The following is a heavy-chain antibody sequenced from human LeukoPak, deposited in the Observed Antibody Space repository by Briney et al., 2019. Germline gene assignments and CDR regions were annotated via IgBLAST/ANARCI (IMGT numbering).Heavy chain of an antibody. CDR2: IRSRTKGYAT. Sequence: GGSLTLSCAASGMSLSDSAMNWVRQAPGKGLEWLAHIRSRTKGYATAYAASVTGRFVISRDDVKNMAFLQMTSLETEDTAVYYCIRHVEFQRPYWAQGVQVAVSS. D-gene: IGHD3-10*01. CDR1: GMSLSDSA. V-gene: IGHV3-73*01. CDR3: IRHVEFQRPY. J-gene: IGHJ4*02.